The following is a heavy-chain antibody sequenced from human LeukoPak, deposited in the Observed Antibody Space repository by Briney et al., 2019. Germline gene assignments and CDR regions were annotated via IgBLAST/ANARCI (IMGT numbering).Heavy chain of an antibody. CDR3: AKSRGNRLGVDY. CDR1: GFTFSSYS. D-gene: IGHD3-16*01. Sequence: GGSLRLSCAASGFTFSSYSMNWVRQAPGKGLEWVSSISSSSSYIYYADSVKGRFTISRDNSESTLYLQMNSLRAEDTALYYCAKSRGNRLGVDYWGQGTLVTVSS. V-gene: IGHV3-21*04. J-gene: IGHJ4*02. CDR2: ISSSSSYI.